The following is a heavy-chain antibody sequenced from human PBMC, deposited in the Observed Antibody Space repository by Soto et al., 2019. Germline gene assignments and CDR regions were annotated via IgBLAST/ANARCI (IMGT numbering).Heavy chain of an antibody. CDR3: ASGVPSTGIVGV. CDR1: GFPFDDFA. Sequence: GGSLRLSCTGSGFPFDDFAINWVRQAPGKGLEWVGLIRNQSYQETTEYAAAVKGRFTISADKSISTAYLQWSSLKASDTAMYYCASGVPSTGIVGVWGQGTLVTVSS. D-gene: IGHD1-26*01. J-gene: IGHJ4*02. CDR2: IRNQSYQETT. V-gene: IGHV3-49*04.